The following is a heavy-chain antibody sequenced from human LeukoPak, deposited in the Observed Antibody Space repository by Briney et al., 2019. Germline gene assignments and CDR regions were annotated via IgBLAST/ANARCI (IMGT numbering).Heavy chain of an antibody. CDR1: GGSISSYY. D-gene: IGHD2-21*02. CDR3: VSQGGYGTLAYCGGDCYPGAFDI. V-gene: IGHV4-4*07. J-gene: IGHJ3*02. CDR2: IYTSGST. Sequence: PSETLSLTCTVSGGSISSYYWSWIRQPAGKGLEWIGRIYTSGSTNYNPSLKSRVTMSVDTSKNQFSLKLSSVTAADTAVYYCVSQGGYGTLAYCGGDCYPGAFDIWGQGTMVTVSS.